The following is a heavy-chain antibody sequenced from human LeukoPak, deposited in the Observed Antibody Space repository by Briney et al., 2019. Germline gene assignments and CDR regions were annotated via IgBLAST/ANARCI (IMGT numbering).Heavy chain of an antibody. J-gene: IGHJ4*02. D-gene: IGHD3-22*01. CDR1: GFTFSSYA. Sequence: TGGSLRLSCAASGFTFSSYAMSWVRQAPGKGLEWVSAISGSGGSTYYADSVKGRFTISRDNSKNTLYLQMNSLRAEDTAVYYCAKPNYYYDSSGYFDYWGQGTLVTVSS. CDR3: AKPNYYYDSSGYFDY. CDR2: ISGSGGST. V-gene: IGHV3-23*01.